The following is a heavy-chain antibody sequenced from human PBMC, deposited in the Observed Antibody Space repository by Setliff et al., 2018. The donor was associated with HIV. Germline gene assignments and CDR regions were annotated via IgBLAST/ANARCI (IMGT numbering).Heavy chain of an antibody. V-gene: IGHV3-21*01. D-gene: IGHD6-13*01. Sequence: GGSLRLSCAASGFTFSSYTMNWVRQAPGKGLEWVSSISSSSYYIYYADSVKGRFTISRDNAKNSLFLQMNSLRAEDTAVYYCVRGLAAAGGYAMDVWGQGTTVTVSS. CDR3: VRGLAAAGGYAMDV. J-gene: IGHJ6*02. CDR1: GFTFSSYT. CDR2: ISSSSYYI.